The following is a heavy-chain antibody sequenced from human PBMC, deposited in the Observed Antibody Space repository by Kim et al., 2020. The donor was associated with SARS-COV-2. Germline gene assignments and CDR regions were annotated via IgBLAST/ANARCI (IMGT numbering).Heavy chain of an antibody. D-gene: IGHD1-26*01. CDR1: DFTVSASY. V-gene: IGHV3-53*01. Sequence: GGSLRLSCVASDFTVSASYLSWVRRAPGKGPEWVSILRRDGATHYADSVKDRFTISRDNSKNTLYLQLNSLRAEDTAVYYCAREGDYFFDVWGQGTLVT. CDR2: LRRDGAT. CDR3: AREGDYFFDV. J-gene: IGHJ4*02.